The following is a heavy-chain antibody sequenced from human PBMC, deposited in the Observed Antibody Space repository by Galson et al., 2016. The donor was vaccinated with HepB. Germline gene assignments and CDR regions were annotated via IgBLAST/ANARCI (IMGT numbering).Heavy chain of an antibody. D-gene: IGHD3-3*01. J-gene: IGHJ4*02. CDR1: GFTFSGSA. Sequence: SLRLSCAASGFTFSGSAIHWVRQPPGKGLEWVSSISISSNFIHYADSVKGRFTISRDNAKNSLFLQMSSLRAEDTAIYYCAKDSILDDWGQGILVTVSS. CDR2: ISISSNFI. V-gene: IGHV3-21*01. CDR3: AKDSILDD.